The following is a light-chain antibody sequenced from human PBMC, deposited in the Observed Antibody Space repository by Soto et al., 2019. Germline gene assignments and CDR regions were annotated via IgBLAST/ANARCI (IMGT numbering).Light chain of an antibody. CDR1: QSVLYSSNNKNY. J-gene: IGKJ1*01. V-gene: IGKV4-1*01. CDR2: WAS. Sequence: DIVMTQSPDSLAVSLGERATINCKSSQSVLYSSNNKNYLDWYQQKPGQPPKLLIYWASTRESGVPDRFSGSGSGTYFTLTISSLQAEDVAVYYCQQYYSTPRTFGQGTKVEIK. CDR3: QQYYSTPRT.